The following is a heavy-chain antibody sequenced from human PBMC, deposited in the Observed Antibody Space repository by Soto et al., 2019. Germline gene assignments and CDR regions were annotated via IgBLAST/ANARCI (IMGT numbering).Heavy chain of an antibody. J-gene: IGHJ6*02. V-gene: IGHV4-4*07. Sequence: SETLSLTCSVSGVSVSSDYWNWVRQPAGKGLEWIGRIHPSGKTNYNPSLESRISMSVDTTKNQFSLILNSVTAADTAVYFCARALADYSYHMDVWGQGTTVTVSS. D-gene: IGHD6-19*01. CDR3: ARALADYSYHMDV. CDR2: IHPSGKT. CDR1: GVSVSSDY.